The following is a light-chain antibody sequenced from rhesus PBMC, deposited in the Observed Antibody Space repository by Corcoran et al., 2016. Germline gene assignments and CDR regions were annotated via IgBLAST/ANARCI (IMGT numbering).Light chain of an antibody. CDR1: ENVNNY. J-gene: IGKJ1*01. CDR2: AAS. Sequence: DIQMTQSPSSLSASVGDRVTITCRASENVNNYLHLYQQKPGKAPKLLIYAASTLQSWVPSRFSGSGSGTDYTFTISSLQPEDVATYYCQHSYGTPPTFGQGTKVEIK. V-gene: IGKV1-74*01. CDR3: QHSYGTPPT.